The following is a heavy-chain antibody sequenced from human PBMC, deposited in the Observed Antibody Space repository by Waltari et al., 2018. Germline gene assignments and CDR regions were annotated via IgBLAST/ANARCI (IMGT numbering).Heavy chain of an antibody. V-gene: IGHV4-34*01. CDR1: GGSFSGYY. Sequence: QVQLQQWGAGRLKPSETLSLTCAVYGGSFSGYYWSWIRQPPGKGLEWIGEINHSGSTNYNPSLKSRVTISVDTSKNQFSLKLSSVTAADTAVYYCARVGGRSGIAAAGTFDYWGQGTLVTVSS. CDR2: INHSGST. J-gene: IGHJ4*02. D-gene: IGHD6-13*01. CDR3: ARVGGRSGIAAAGTFDY.